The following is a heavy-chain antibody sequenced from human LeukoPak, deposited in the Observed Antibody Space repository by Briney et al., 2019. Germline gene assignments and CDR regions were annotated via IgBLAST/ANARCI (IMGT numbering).Heavy chain of an antibody. CDR2: IYYSGST. J-gene: IGHJ5*02. D-gene: IGHD3-3*01. CDR3: ARGLNTYYDFWSGYENWFDP. CDR1: GGSISSGDYY. Sequence: PSQTLSLTCTVSGGSISSGDYYWSWIRQPPRKGLEWIGYIYYSGSTYYNPSLKSRVTISVDTSKNQFSLKLSSVTAADTAVYYCARGLNTYYDFWSGYENWFDPWGQGTLVTVSS. V-gene: IGHV4-30-4*08.